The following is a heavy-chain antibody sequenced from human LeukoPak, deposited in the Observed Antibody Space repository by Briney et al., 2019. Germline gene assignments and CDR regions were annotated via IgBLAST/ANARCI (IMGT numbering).Heavy chain of an antibody. D-gene: IGHD4-17*01. CDR1: GLTFSKYT. V-gene: IGHV3-23*01. CDR3: AEDVTPDGAWDTDY. J-gene: IGHJ4*02. CDR2: ILGNGAT. Sequence: PGGSLRLSCVASGLTFSKYTMNWVRQAPGKGLEWVSGILGNGATYYADSVKGRFTISRDNSKNTLYLQLNSLRAEDTAVYYCAEDVTPDGAWDTDYWGQGTLITVSS.